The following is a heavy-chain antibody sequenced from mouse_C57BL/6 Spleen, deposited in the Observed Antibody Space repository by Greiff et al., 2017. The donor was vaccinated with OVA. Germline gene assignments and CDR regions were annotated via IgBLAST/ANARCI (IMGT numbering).Heavy chain of an antibody. J-gene: IGHJ1*03. CDR2: INPSNGGT. CDR3: ARCPYYGSSYYWYFDV. V-gene: IGHV1-53*01. D-gene: IGHD1-1*01. Sequence: VQLQQPGPELVKPGASVKLSCKASGYTFTSYWMHWVKQRPGQGLEWIGTINPSNGGTHYNEKFKGKATLTVDKSSSTAYMQLSSLTSDDSAVYYCARCPYYGSSYYWYFDVWGTGTTVTVSS. CDR1: GYTFTSYW.